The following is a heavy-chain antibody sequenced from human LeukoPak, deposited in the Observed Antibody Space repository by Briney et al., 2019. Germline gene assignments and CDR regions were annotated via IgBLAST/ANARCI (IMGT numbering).Heavy chain of an antibody. Sequence: SETLSLTCAVSGGSISGYYWTWIRQPPGKGLEWIGYVFYIGSTNYNPSLKSRATIPVDTSKNQFSLRLSSVTAADTAVYYCAGVTGYMIEDFFDYWGQGTLVTVSS. CDR3: AGVTGYMIEDFFDY. V-gene: IGHV4-59*01. J-gene: IGHJ4*02. D-gene: IGHD3-22*01. CDR2: VFYIGST. CDR1: GGSISGYY.